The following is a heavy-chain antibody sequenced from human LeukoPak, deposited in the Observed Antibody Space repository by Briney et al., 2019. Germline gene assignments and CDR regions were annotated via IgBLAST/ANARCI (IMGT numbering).Heavy chain of an antibody. CDR2: ISGSGGST. CDR1: AFTFRSYA. Sequence: GGSLRLSCAASAFTFRSYAMSWVRQAGGKGLEWVSAISGSGGSTYYADSVKGRFTISRDNSKNTLYLQMNSLRAEDTAVYYCAKASGYSWHDAFDIWGQGTMVTVSS. V-gene: IGHV3-23*01. J-gene: IGHJ3*02. CDR3: AKASGYSWHDAFDI. D-gene: IGHD5-18*01.